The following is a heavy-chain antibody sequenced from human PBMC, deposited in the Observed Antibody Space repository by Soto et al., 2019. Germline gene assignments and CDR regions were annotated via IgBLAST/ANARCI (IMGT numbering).Heavy chain of an antibody. Sequence: SVKVSCKASGFTFTSSAVQWVRQARGQRLEWIGWIVVGSGNTNYAQKFQERVTITRDMSTSTAYMELSSLRSEDTAVYYCAANRQMATIYYYYGMDVWGQGITVTVSS. J-gene: IGHJ6*02. V-gene: IGHV1-58*01. CDR3: AANRQMATIYYYYGMDV. CDR1: GFTFTSSA. D-gene: IGHD5-12*01. CDR2: IVVGSGNT.